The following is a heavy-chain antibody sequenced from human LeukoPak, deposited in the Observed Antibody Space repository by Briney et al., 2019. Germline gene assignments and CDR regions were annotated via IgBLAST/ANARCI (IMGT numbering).Heavy chain of an antibody. D-gene: IGHD3-22*01. V-gene: IGHV3-23*01. CDR2: ISGSGGAT. Sequence: GGSLRLSCAASGFTFSTYGMHWVRQAPGKGLEWVSGISGSGGATYYADSVKGRFTISRDDPHNTLYLQMNSLRAEDTAVYYCARVGSDVESGYYYLDYWGQGTLVTVSS. CDR1: GFTFSTYG. J-gene: IGHJ4*02. CDR3: ARVGSDVESGYYYLDY.